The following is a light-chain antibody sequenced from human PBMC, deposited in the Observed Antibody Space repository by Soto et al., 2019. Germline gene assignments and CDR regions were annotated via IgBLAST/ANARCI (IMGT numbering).Light chain of an antibody. CDR3: QQYNNCHPGAYT. V-gene: IGKV3-15*01. CDR1: QSVSSN. Sequence: EIVMTQSPATLSVSPGERATLSCRASQSVSSNLAWYQQKRGQAPRLLIYGASTRATGIPARFSGSGSGTECTLTIRSLQSEDFAIYYFQQYNNCHPGAYTFGQGTKLEIK. CDR2: GAS. J-gene: IGKJ2*01.